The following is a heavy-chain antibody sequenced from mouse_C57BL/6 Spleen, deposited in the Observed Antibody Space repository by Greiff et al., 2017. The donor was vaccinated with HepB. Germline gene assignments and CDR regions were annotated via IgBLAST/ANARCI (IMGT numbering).Heavy chain of an antibody. D-gene: IGHD1-1*01. CDR3: ERDGIDY. CDR2: INPNNGDT. J-gene: IGHJ2*01. CDR1: GYTFTDYN. Sequence: EVQLQQSGPELVKPGASVKMSCKASGYTFTDYNMHWVKQSPGKGLEWIGDINPNNGDTSYNQKFKGKATFTVNKSSSTAYMELRSLTSEDSAVYCCERDGIDYWGQGTTVTVSS. V-gene: IGHV1-22*01.